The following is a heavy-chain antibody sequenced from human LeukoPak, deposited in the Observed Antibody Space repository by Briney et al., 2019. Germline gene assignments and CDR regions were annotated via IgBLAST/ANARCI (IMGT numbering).Heavy chain of an antibody. CDR3: ARGDYGDYDAEYFQH. Sequence: AASVKVSCKASGYTFTSYGISWVRQAPGQGLEWMGWISAYNGNTNYAQKLQGRVTMTTDTSTSTAYMELRSLRSDDTAVYYCARGDYGDYDAEYFQHWGQGTLVTVSS. D-gene: IGHD4-17*01. CDR2: ISAYNGNT. CDR1: GYTFTSYG. V-gene: IGHV1-18*01. J-gene: IGHJ1*01.